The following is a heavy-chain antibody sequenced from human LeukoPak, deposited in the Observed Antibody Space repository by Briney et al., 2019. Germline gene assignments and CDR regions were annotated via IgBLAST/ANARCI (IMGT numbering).Heavy chain of an antibody. CDR2: IYTSGST. V-gene: IGHV4-59*10. CDR1: GGSFSGYY. J-gene: IGHJ6*02. CDR3: ARNIVLMVYASYGMDV. Sequence: SETLSLTCAVYGGSFSGYYWSWIRQPAGKGLEWIGRIYTSGSTNYNPSLKSQVTMSVDTSKNQFSLKLSSVTAADTAVYYCARNIVLMVYASYGMDVWGQGTTVTVSS. D-gene: IGHD2-8*01.